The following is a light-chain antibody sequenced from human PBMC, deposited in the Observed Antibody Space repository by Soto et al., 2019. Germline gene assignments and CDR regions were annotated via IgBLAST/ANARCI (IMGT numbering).Light chain of an antibody. V-gene: IGLV2-14*01. CDR1: SSDVGGYNY. Sequence: QSALTQPASVSGSPGQSITISCTGTSSDVGGYNYVSWYQQHPGKAPKLMIYEVSNRPSGASNRFSGSKSGNTASLTISGLQAEDEADYYCCSYADRFVFGTGTKLTVL. CDR2: EVS. CDR3: CSYADRFV. J-gene: IGLJ1*01.